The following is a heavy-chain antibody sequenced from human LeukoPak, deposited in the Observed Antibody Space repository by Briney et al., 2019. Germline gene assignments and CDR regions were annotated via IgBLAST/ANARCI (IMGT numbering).Heavy chain of an antibody. J-gene: IGHJ4*02. D-gene: IGHD5-18*01. Sequence: SETLSLTCAVYGGSFSGYYWSWIRQPPGKGLEWIGEINHSGSTNYNPSLKSRVTISVDTSKNQFSLKLSSVTAEDTAVYYCATEGYSYGSYYFDYWGQGTLVTVSS. CDR2: INHSGST. CDR3: ATEGYSYGSYYFDY. V-gene: IGHV4-34*01. CDR1: GGSFSGYY.